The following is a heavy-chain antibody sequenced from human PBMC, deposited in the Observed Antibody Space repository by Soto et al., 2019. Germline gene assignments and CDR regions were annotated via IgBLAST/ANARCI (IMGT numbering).Heavy chain of an antibody. V-gene: IGHV2-5*02. CDR3: AHRLTWDAFDI. J-gene: IGHJ3*02. CDR2: IYWDDEK. D-gene: IGHD1-26*01. CDR1: GFSLSDNGVG. Sequence: QITLKESGPTLVKRTQPLTLTCTFSGFSLSDNGVGVGWIRQPPGKALEWLALIYWDDEKIYSPSLKTRLTITKDTSKNQVLLTMTNMDPVDTATYYCAHRLTWDAFDIWGQGTMVTVSS.